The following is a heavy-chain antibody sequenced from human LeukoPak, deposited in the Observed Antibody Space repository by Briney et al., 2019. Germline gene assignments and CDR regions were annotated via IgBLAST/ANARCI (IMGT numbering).Heavy chain of an antibody. Sequence: GRSLRLSCAASGFTFSSYGMHWVRQAPGKGLEWVAVIWYDGSNKYYADSVKGRFTISRDNSKNTLYLQMNSLRAEDAAVYYCARDIRAGYYFDYWGQGTLVTVSS. D-gene: IGHD3-10*01. J-gene: IGHJ4*02. CDR1: GFTFSSYG. CDR2: IWYDGSNK. CDR3: ARDIRAGYYFDY. V-gene: IGHV3-33*01.